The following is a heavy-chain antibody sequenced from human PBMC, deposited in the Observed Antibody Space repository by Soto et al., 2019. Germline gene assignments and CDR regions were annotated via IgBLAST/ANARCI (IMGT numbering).Heavy chain of an antibody. CDR3: ARAPLGMGYTDTPYYYYYYGMDV. Sequence: QVQLVQSGAEVKKPGSSVKVSCKASGGTYSSYAISWVRQAPGQGLEWMGGIIPIFGTANYAQKFQGRVTITADESTSTAYMELSSLRSEDTAVYYCARAPLGMGYTDTPYYYYYYGMDVWGQGTTVTVSS. CDR1: GGTYSSYA. CDR2: IIPIFGTA. V-gene: IGHV1-69*01. J-gene: IGHJ6*02. D-gene: IGHD5-18*01.